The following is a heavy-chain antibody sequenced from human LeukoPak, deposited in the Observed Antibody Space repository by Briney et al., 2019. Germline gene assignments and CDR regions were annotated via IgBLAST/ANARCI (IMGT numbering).Heavy chain of an antibody. Sequence: SETLSLTCTVSGGSISSDDYYWRWMRQPPGTGLEWIVYIYNSGTTYYNPSLKSRVTIPIDTSKDQFSLKLSSVTAADTALYYCARAAIITNSWYWFDHWGQGTLVTASS. J-gene: IGHJ5*02. CDR3: ARAAIITNSWYWFDH. CDR1: GGSISSDDYY. CDR2: IYNSGTT. V-gene: IGHV4-30-4*01. D-gene: IGHD5-24*01.